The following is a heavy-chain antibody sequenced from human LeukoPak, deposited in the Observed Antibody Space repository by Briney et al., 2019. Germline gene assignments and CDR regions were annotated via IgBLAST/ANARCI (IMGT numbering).Heavy chain of an antibody. CDR1: GGSISSYY. V-gene: IGHV4-4*08. Sequence: PSETLSLTCTVSGGSISSYYWSWIRQVPGKGLEWIGRIYTSGSTNYNPSLKSRVTISVDTSKNQFSLKLSSVTAADTAVYYCARVQIAAAGNYYYYYMDVWGKGTTVTVSS. D-gene: IGHD6-13*01. J-gene: IGHJ6*03. CDR3: ARVQIAAAGNYYYYYMDV. CDR2: IYTSGST.